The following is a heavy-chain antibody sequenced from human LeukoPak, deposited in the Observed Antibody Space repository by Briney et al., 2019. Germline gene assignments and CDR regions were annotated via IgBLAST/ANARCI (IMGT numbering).Heavy chain of an antibody. CDR1: GYTFTSYG. Sequence: GASVKVSCKASGYTFTSYGISWVRQAPGQGLEWMGWISAYNGNTNYAQKLQGRVTMTTDTSTSTAYMELRSLRSDDTAVYYCARGSWVVTAPGFYYYYYMDVWGKGTTATISS. D-gene: IGHD2-21*02. J-gene: IGHJ6*03. CDR2: ISAYNGNT. CDR3: ARGSWVVTAPGFYYYYYMDV. V-gene: IGHV1-18*01.